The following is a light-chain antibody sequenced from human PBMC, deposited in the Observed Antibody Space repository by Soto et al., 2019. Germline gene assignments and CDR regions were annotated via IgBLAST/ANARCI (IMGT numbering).Light chain of an antibody. CDR1: QSVSSTY. Sequence: DIVLTQSPGTLSLSPGESATLSCRASQSVSSTYLAWYRQKPGQSPRLLIYGASSGATGIPDRFSGSGSGTDFTLTISRLEPEDFAVYYCQQFGSSPITFGQGTRLEIK. CDR3: QQFGSSPIT. J-gene: IGKJ5*01. CDR2: GAS. V-gene: IGKV3-20*01.